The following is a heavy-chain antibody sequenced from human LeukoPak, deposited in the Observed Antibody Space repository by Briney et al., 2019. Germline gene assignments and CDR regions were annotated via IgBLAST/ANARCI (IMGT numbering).Heavy chain of an antibody. CDR3: ARLTYCGGDCYAYCFDY. CDR1: GGSISSSSYY. CDR2: IYYSGST. V-gene: IGHV4-39*01. J-gene: IGHJ4*02. Sequence: SETLSLTCTVSGGSISSSSYYWGWIRQPPGKGLEWIGSIYYSGSTYYNPSLKSRVTISVDTSKNQFSLKLSSVTAADTAVYYCARLTYCGGDCYAYCFDYWGQGTLVTVSS. D-gene: IGHD2-21*02.